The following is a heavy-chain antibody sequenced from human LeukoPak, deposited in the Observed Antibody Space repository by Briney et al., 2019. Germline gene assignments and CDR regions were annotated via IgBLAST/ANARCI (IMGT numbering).Heavy chain of an antibody. CDR2: ISDSGGST. V-gene: IGHV3-23*01. CDR1: GFTFSSYA. J-gene: IGHJ4*02. D-gene: IGHD2-8*01. CDR3: ARDQGRMTPPWPFDY. Sequence: GGSLRLSCAASGFTFSSYAMSWVRQAPGKGLERVSGISDSGGSTYYADSVKGRFTISRDNSKNTLYLQMNSLRAEDTAVYYCARDQGRMTPPWPFDYWGQGTLVTVSS.